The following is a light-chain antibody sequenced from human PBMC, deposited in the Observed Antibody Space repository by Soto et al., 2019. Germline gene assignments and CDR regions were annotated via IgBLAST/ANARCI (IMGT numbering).Light chain of an antibody. V-gene: IGLV2-11*01. CDR1: SSDVGAYDY. J-gene: IGLJ2*01. CDR3: LSFAGPYEV. CDR2: DVN. Sequence: QSALTQPRSVSESPGQSVTISCTGTSSDVGAYDYVSWYQQHPGKVPKLMIYDVNKRPSGVPHRFSGSKSGKTAFLTISGLQAEDEADYYCLSFAGPYEVFGGGTKLTVL.